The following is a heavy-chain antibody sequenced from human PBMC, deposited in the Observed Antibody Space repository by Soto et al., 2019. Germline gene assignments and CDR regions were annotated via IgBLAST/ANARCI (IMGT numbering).Heavy chain of an antibody. J-gene: IGHJ6*03. Sequence: QITLKESRPTLVEPTQTLTLTCTFSGFSLSTSGVGVGWVRQPPGKALEWLALLYWDDDRRYNPSLNNRLTITKDTSKNQVVLTMTNMGPVDTGTYYCAHYTTNTYMDVCGTGTTVTVSS. CDR3: AHYTTNTYMDV. CDR2: LYWDDDR. D-gene: IGHD2-2*02. CDR1: GFSLSTSGVG. V-gene: IGHV2-5*02.